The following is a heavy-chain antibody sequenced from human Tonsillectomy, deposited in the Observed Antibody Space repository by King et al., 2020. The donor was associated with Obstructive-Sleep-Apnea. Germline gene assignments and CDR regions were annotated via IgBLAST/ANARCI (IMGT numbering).Heavy chain of an antibody. CDR2: IDWDDDE. Sequence: TLKESGPALVKPTQTLTLTCSFSGFSLSTSGMCVSWIRQPPGKALEWLARIDWDDDEFYSTSLKTRLTISKDTSKNQVVLTMTNMDPVDTATYYCARTADGLNAFDFWGQGTMVTVSS. CDR3: ARTADGLNAFDF. V-gene: IGHV2-70*04. CDR1: GFSLSTSGMC. J-gene: IGHJ3*01. D-gene: IGHD5-24*01.